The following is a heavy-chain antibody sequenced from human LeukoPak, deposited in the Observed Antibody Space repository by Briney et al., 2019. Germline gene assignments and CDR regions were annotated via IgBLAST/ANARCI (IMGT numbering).Heavy chain of an antibody. D-gene: IGHD3-10*01. CDR3: ARSLTIREGDAFDI. Sequence: SVKVSCKASGGTFSSYAISWVRQAPGQGLEWMGGIIPIFGTANYAQKFQGRVTITADKSTSTAYMELSSLRSEDTAVYYCARSLTIREGDAFDIWGQGTMVTVSS. J-gene: IGHJ3*02. V-gene: IGHV1-69*06. CDR1: GGTFSSYA. CDR2: IIPIFGTA.